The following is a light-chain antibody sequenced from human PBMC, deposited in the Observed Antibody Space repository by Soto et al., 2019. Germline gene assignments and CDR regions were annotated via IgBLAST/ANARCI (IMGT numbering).Light chain of an antibody. CDR2: KTS. V-gene: IGKV1-5*03. CDR3: QQYNSYPYT. Sequence: DVQMTQSPSSLSPSVGDRVTITCRASQSFNTWLAWYQQKPGKAPKLLIYKTSILESGVPSRFSGSGSGTEFTLNISSLQPEDSATYYCQQYNSYPYTFGQGTKRAIK. J-gene: IGKJ2*01. CDR1: QSFNTW.